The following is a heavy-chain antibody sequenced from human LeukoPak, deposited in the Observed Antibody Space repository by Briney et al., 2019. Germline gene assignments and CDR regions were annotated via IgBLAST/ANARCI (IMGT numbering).Heavy chain of an antibody. V-gene: IGHV3-21*01. CDR2: ISSSGSYI. J-gene: IGHJ4*02. CDR3: ARVNSYSYGYGDFDY. D-gene: IGHD5-18*01. CDR1: GFTFSSYS. Sequence: PGGSLRLSCAASGFTFSSYSMNWVRQAPGKGLEWVSSISSSGSYIYFADSVKGRFTISRDNAKNSLYLQMNSLRAEDTAVYYCARVNSYSYGYGDFDYWGQGTLVTVSS.